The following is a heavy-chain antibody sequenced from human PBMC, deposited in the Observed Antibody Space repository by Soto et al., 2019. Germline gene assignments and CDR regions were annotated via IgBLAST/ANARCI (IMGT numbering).Heavy chain of an antibody. D-gene: IGHD2-15*01. CDR2: INPSGGST. Sequence: QVQLVQSGAEVKKPGASVKVSCKASGYTFTSYYMHWVRQAPGQGLEWMGIINPSGGSTSYAQKFQGRVTMTRDTSTSTVYMELSSLRSEDTAVYYCAIARGVCSGGSCYLEGGDYWGQGTLVTVSS. J-gene: IGHJ4*02. V-gene: IGHV1-46*01. CDR3: AIARGVCSGGSCYLEGGDY. CDR1: GYTFTSYY.